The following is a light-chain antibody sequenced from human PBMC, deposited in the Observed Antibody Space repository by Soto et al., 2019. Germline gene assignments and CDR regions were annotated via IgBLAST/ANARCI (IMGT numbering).Light chain of an antibody. J-gene: IGKJ4*01. Sequence: DIQMTQSPSSLSASVGDRVTITCRAGQYINIYLAWYQQKPGKVPKLLISAASTWQSGVPSRFSGSGSGADLTLTISSLQPADVSTYYCQKYDGAPLTFGGGTKVEIK. V-gene: IGKV1-27*01. CDR3: QKYDGAPLT. CDR1: QYINIY. CDR2: AAS.